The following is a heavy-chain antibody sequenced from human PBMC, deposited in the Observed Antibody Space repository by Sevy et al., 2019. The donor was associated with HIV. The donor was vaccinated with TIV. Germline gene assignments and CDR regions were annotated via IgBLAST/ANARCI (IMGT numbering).Heavy chain of an antibody. D-gene: IGHD1-7*01. CDR3: ARDPGLELRFSQDYYGMDV. CDR1: GFTVNSNY. CDR2: IHSDDTT. J-gene: IGHJ6*02. Sequence: GGSLRLSCAASGFTVNSNYMTWVRQAPGKGLEGVSVIHSDDTTYHADSVKDRFTISRDNFKNTLYLHMSSLRAEDTAVYYCARDPGLELRFSQDYYGMDVWGQGTTVTVSS. V-gene: IGHV3-66*01.